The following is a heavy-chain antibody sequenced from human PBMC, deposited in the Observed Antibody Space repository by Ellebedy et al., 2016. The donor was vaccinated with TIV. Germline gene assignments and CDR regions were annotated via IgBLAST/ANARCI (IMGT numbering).Heavy chain of an antibody. CDR3: ARGERFDGDSDWYFDL. CDR1: GYTFRGYY. J-gene: IGHJ2*01. V-gene: IGHV1-2*02. D-gene: IGHD4-17*01. CDR2: INPDSGDT. Sequence: ASVKVSCXASGYTFRGYYMHWVRQAPGQGLEWMGWINPDSGDTKFAQKFQGRVTMTRDTSIMTAYMDLTWLRSDDTAVYYCARGERFDGDSDWYFDLWGRGTLVSVSS.